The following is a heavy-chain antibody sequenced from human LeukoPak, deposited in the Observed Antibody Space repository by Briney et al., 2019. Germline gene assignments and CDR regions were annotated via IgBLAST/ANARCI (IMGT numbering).Heavy chain of an antibody. J-gene: IGHJ4*02. Sequence: ASVKVSCKASGYTFSAYYMHWVRQAPGQGLEWMGWINPNSGGTNYAQKFQGRVTMTRDTSISTAYMDLSRLRSDDTAVYYCAREMATIVNQFDYWGQGTLVTVSS. CDR3: AREMATIVNQFDY. V-gene: IGHV1-2*02. D-gene: IGHD5-24*01. CDR2: INPNSGGT. CDR1: GYTFSAYY.